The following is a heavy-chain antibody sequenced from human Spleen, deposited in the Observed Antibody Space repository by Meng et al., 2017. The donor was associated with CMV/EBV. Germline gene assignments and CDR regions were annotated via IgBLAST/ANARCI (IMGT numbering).Heavy chain of an antibody. V-gene: IGHV1-69*04. J-gene: IGHJ6*02. CDR2: IIPILGIA. Sequence: SVKVSCKASGGTFSSYTISWVRQAPGQGLEWMGRIIPILGIANYAQKFQGRVTITADKSTSTAYMELSSLRSEDTAVYYCARDSVFAEYCSSTGCSNTGMDVWGRGTTVTVSS. D-gene: IGHD2-2*01. CDR1: GGTFSSYT. CDR3: ARDSVFAEYCSSTGCSNTGMDV.